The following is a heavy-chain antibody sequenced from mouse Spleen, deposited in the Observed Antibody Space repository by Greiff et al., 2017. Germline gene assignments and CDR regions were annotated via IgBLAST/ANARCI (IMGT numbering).Heavy chain of an antibody. D-gene: IGHD2-4*01. Sequence: EVQGVESGGGLVKPGGSLKLSCAASGFTFSSYGMSWVRQTPEKRLEWVATISGGGSYTYYPDSVKGRFTISRDNAKNNLYLQMSSLRSEDTALYYCARQGYDYDWFAYWGQGTLVTVSA. J-gene: IGHJ3*01. CDR3: ARQGYDYDWFAY. CDR2: ISGGGSYT. V-gene: IGHV5-9-2*01. CDR1: GFTFSSYG.